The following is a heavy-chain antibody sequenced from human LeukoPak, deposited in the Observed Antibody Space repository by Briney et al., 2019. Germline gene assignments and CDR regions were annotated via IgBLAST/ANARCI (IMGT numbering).Heavy chain of an antibody. J-gene: IGHJ4*02. Sequence: GGSLRLSCAAPGLTFSSYWMSWVRQAPGKGLQWVANIKQDGSEKYYVDSVKGRFTISRDNAKNSLYLQMNSLRAEDTAVYYCARDQRYCSSSSCPWEPFDYWGQGTLVTVSS. CDR3: ARDQRYCSSSSCPWEPFDY. V-gene: IGHV3-7*05. CDR2: IKQDGSEK. CDR1: GLTFSSYW. D-gene: IGHD2-2*01.